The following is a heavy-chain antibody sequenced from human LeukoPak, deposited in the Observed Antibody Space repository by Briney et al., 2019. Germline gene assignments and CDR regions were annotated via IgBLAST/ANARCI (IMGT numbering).Heavy chain of an antibody. CDR3: ARSGRGWLPQYGMDV. D-gene: IGHD5-24*01. J-gene: IGHJ6*02. Sequence: GGSLRLSCEASGFTFSSYWMSWVRQAPGKGLEWVANIKQDGSEKYYVDSVKGRFTISRDNAKNSLYLQMNSLRAEDTAVYYCARSGRGWLPQYGMDVWGQGTTVTVSS. CDR2: IKQDGSEK. V-gene: IGHV3-7*01. CDR1: GFTFSSYW.